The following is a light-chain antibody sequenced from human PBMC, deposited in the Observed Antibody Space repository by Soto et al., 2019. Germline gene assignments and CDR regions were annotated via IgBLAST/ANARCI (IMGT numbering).Light chain of an antibody. Sequence: ILPVSTGTRATLSCRARQRVSSHSTWYQQKPGQAPRLLIYDASNRPTGVPARFSGSGSGTNFTLTITCLQPEDLTRYYSHQSITPPLTVARGTRLEI. CDR2: DAS. CDR3: HQSITPPLT. J-gene: IGKJ5*01. CDR1: QRVSSH. V-gene: IGKV3-11*01.